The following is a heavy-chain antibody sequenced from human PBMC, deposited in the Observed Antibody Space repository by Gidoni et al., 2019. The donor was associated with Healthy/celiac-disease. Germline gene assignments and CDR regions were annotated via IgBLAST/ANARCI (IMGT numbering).Heavy chain of an antibody. CDR3: AKEENIVVVTAGGWGDFDI. V-gene: IGHV3-9*01. D-gene: IGHD2-21*02. CDR2: ISWNSGSI. Sequence: EVQLVESGGGVAQPGRSVSLSCAASGFTVADYAMHWVRQAPGRGLEWVSVISWNSGSIGYADSVKGRFTISRDNAKNALYLQMNSLRAEDTALYYCAKEENIVVVTAGGWGDFDIWGQGTMVTVSS. J-gene: IGHJ3*02. CDR1: GFTVADYA.